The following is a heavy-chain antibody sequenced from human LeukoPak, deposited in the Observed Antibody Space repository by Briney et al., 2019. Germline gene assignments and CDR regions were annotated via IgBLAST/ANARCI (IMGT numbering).Heavy chain of an antibody. CDR3: ARSPPVYDSSGYSPLGFDI. CDR1: GGPISSYH. CDR2: IYYSGST. V-gene: IGHV4-59*01. J-gene: IGHJ3*02. D-gene: IGHD3-22*01. Sequence: NASETLSLTCTVSGGPISSYHWSWIRQPPGKGLEWIGYIYYSGSTNYNPSLKSRVTISVDTSKNQFSLKLSSVTAADTAVYYCARSPPVYDSSGYSPLGFDIWGQGTMVTVSS.